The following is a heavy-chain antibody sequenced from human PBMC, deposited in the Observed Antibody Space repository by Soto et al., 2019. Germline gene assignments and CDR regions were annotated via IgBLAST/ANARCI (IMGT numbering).Heavy chain of an antibody. J-gene: IGHJ4*02. Sequence: HPGGSLRLSCAASGFNFDNYPMGWVRQAPGKGLQCVSSMFETDDATVYTDSVQGRFFISRDNSKYTLYLQMTNLRVEDTAVYHCTRYGGPTQPHYLDHWGKGILVTVSS. CDR3: TRYGGPTQPHYLDH. CDR2: MFETDDAT. V-gene: IGHV3-23*01. CDR1: GFNFDNYP. D-gene: IGHD4-17*01.